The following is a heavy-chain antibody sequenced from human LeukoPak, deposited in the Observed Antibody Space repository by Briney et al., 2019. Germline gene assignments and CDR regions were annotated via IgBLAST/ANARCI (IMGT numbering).Heavy chain of an antibody. CDR1: GGSISSYY. D-gene: IGHD5-18*01. J-gene: IGHJ6*03. CDR3: ARAIEDSYGYKLYYYYYYMDV. CDR2: IYTSGST. V-gene: IGHV4-4*07. Sequence: PTETLSLTCTVSGGSISSYYWSWIRQPAGKGLEWIGRIYTSGSTNYNPSLKSRVTMSIDTSKNQFSLKLSSVTAADTAVYYCARAIEDSYGYKLYYYYYYMDVWGKGTTVTVSS.